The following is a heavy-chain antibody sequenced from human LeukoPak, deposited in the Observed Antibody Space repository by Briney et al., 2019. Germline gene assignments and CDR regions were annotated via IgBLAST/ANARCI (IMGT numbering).Heavy chain of an antibody. D-gene: IGHD6-19*01. Sequence: GGSLRLSCAASGFTFSSYAMHWVRQAPGKGLEWVAVISYDGSNKYYADSVKGRFTISRDNSKNALYLQMNSLRAEDTAVYYCARVSSSGWQIDYWGQGTLVTVSS. CDR1: GFTFSSYA. CDR2: ISYDGSNK. V-gene: IGHV3-30*04. J-gene: IGHJ4*02. CDR3: ARVSSSGWQIDY.